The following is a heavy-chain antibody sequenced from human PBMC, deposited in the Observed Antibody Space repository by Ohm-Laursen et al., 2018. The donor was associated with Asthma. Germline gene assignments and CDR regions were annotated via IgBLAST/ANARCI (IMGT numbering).Heavy chain of an antibody. V-gene: IGHV4-34*01. J-gene: IGHJ4*02. Sequence: GTLSLTCAVYGGSFSGYYWSWIRQPPGKGLEWIGEINHSGSTNYNPSLKSRVTISVDTSKNQFSLKLSSVTAADTAVYYCARGQRLYAYWGQGTLVTVSS. CDR2: INHSGST. CDR1: GGSFSGYY. D-gene: IGHD3-16*01. CDR3: ARGQRLYAY.